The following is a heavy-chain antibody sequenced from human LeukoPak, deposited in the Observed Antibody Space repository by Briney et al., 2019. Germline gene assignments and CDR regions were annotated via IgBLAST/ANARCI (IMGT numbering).Heavy chain of an antibody. D-gene: IGHD3-10*01. Sequence: PGGSLRLSCAASGFTFSSYGMHWVRQAPGKGLEWVAVIWYDGSNKYYADSVKGRFTISRDNAKNSLYLQMNSLRAEDTAVYYCARITSRSYYYGSGEFDYWGQGTLVTVSS. CDR2: IWYDGSNK. CDR3: ARITSRSYYYGSGEFDY. V-gene: IGHV3-33*03. J-gene: IGHJ4*02. CDR1: GFTFSSYG.